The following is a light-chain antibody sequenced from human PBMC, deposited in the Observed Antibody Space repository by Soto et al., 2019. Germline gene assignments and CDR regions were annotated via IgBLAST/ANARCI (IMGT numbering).Light chain of an antibody. CDR3: CSYAGSYNDV. V-gene: IGLV2-23*01. CDR1: SSDVGSYNL. J-gene: IGLJ1*01. CDR2: EGS. Sequence: QSALTQPASVSGSPGQSITISCTGTSSDVGSYNLVSWYQQHPGKAPKLMIYEGSKRPSGVSNRFSGSKSGNTASLTISGLQAEDEADYYCCSYAGSYNDVFGTGTQLTVL.